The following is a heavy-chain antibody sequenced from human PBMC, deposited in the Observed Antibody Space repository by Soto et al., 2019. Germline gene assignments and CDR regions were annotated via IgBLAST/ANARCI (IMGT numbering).Heavy chain of an antibody. D-gene: IGHD5-12*01. Sequence: GGSLRLSCAASGFTFSNAWMSWVRQAPGKGLEWVGRIKSKTDGGTTDYAAPVKGRFTISRDDSKNKLYLQMNSLKTEDTAVYYCTTVSYVDIVATIGGVSYYYMDVWGKGTTVTVSS. V-gene: IGHV3-15*01. CDR2: IKSKTDGGTT. CDR3: TTVSYVDIVATIGGVSYYYMDV. J-gene: IGHJ6*03. CDR1: GFTFSNAW.